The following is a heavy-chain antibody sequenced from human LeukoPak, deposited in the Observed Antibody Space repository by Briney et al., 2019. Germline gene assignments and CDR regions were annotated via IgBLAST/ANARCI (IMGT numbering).Heavy chain of an antibody. CDR1: GFTFSSYA. CDR3: ARALSSAYVNGWPAGAH. CDR2: ISYDGSNK. J-gene: IGHJ4*02. V-gene: IGHV3-30*04. Sequence: GGSLRLSCAASGFTFSSYAMHWVRQAPGEGLEWVAVISYDGSNKYYADSVKGRFTISRDNSKNTLYLQMNSLRAEDTAVYYCARALSSAYVNGWPAGAHWGQGTLVTVSS. D-gene: IGHD3-10*02.